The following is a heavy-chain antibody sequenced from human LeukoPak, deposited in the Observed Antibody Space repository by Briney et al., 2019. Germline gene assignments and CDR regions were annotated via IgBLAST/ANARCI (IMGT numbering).Heavy chain of an antibody. Sequence: GASVKVSCKASGYTFTGCYMHWVRQAPGQGLEWMGWINPNSGGTNYAQKFQGRVTMTRDTSISTAYMELSRLRSDDTAVYYCARNPQVATVFDYWDQGTLVTVSS. CDR3: ARNPQVATVFDY. J-gene: IGHJ4*02. D-gene: IGHD5-12*01. CDR2: INPNSGGT. V-gene: IGHV1-2*02. CDR1: GYTFTGCY.